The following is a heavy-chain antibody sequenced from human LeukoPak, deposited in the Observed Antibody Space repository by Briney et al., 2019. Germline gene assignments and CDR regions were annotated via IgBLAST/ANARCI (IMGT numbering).Heavy chain of an antibody. CDR2: LSGRGGST. J-gene: IGHJ3*02. CDR1: GFTFSSYA. Sequence: GGSLRLSWAASGFTFSSYAMNWVRQAPGKGLGWVSVLSGRGGSTVYADSVKGRFTISRDNPKNTLYLQMSSLRVDDTAVYYCASRRPGVANAFDIWGQGTMVTVSS. D-gene: IGHD3-10*01. CDR3: ASRRPGVANAFDI. V-gene: IGHV3-23*01.